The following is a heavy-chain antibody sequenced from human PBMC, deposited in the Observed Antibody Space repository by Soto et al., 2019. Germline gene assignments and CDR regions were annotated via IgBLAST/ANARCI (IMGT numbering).Heavy chain of an antibody. Sequence: QVQLVQSGAEVKKPGSSVKVSCKASGGTLTSYSISWVRQAPGQGLEWVGGITPIFGTTNYAQKFQDRVTINADEFTITVYMELSSLRSEDPAVYYCASGDYEYYYYNIEVWGQGPAVTVSS. CDR1: GGTLTSYS. V-gene: IGHV1-69*01. CDR2: ITPIFGTT. J-gene: IGHJ6*02. CDR3: ASGDYEYYYYNIEV. D-gene: IGHD3-16*01.